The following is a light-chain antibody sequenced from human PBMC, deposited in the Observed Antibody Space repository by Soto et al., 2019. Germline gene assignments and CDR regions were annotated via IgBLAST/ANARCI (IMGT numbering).Light chain of an antibody. Sequence: QSAPTQPASVSGSPGQSITISCTGTSSDVGAYNYVSWYQQHPGKAPKLMIFEVSDRPSGVSNRFSGSKSGNTASLTISGLQAEDEADYYCSSYTSSNTLVFGGGIKLTVL. V-gene: IGLV2-14*01. J-gene: IGLJ2*01. CDR2: EVS. CDR1: SSDVGAYNY. CDR3: SSYTSSNTLV.